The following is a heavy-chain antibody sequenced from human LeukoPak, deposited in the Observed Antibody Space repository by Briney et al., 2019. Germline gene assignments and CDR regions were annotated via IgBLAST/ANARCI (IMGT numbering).Heavy chain of an antibody. Sequence: PGGSLRLSCAASGFTFSSYSMNWVRQAPGKGLVWVSSVSSSSNYIYYTDSLKGRFTISRDNAKTSLYLQMNSLRAEDTAVYYCATGHGVAVRGYYFDYWGQGTLVTVSS. CDR2: VSSSSNYI. V-gene: IGHV3-21*01. CDR3: ATGHGVAVRGYYFDY. J-gene: IGHJ4*02. D-gene: IGHD6-19*01. CDR1: GFTFSSYS.